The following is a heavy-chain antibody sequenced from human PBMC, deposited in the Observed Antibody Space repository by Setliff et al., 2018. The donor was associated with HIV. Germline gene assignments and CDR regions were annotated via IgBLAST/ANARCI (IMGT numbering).Heavy chain of an antibody. Sequence: PSETLSLTCTVSGGSISGGGYYWTWIRQYPGRGLEWIGYIYYSGTAYYKPSLRSRVTISVDTSMNQFSLKLSSVTAADTAVYYCTRSSRYCTSTSCPYYSYYYMDVWGKGTTVTVSS. CDR1: GGSISGGGYY. CDR2: IYYSGTA. D-gene: IGHD2-2*01. J-gene: IGHJ6*03. CDR3: TRSSRYCTSTSCPYYSYYYMDV. V-gene: IGHV4-31*03.